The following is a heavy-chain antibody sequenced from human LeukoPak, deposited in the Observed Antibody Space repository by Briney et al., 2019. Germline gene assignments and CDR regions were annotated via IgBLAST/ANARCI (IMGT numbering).Heavy chain of an antibody. D-gene: IGHD5-24*01. V-gene: IGHV1-69*13. CDR3: AREGRDGYNWDWFDP. Sequence: ASVKVSCKASGYSFPGYGFTWVRQAPGQGLEWMGGIIPIFGTANYAQKFQGRVTITADESTSTAYMELSSLRSEDTAVYYCAREGRDGYNWDWFDPWGQGTLVTVSS. CDR2: IIPIFGTA. J-gene: IGHJ5*02. CDR1: GYSFPGYG.